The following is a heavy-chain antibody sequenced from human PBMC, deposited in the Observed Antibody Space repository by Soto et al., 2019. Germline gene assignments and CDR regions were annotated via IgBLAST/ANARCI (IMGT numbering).Heavy chain of an antibody. CDR1: GGSFSGYY. CDR2: INHSGST. J-gene: IGHJ4*02. D-gene: IGHD6-6*01. Sequence: SETLCLTCAVDGGSFSGYYWSWIRQPPGKGLEWIGEINHSGSTNYNPSLKSRVTISVDTSKNQFSLKLSSVTAADTAVYYCARSSIAARPFDYWGQGTLVTVSS. V-gene: IGHV4-34*01. CDR3: ARSSIAARPFDY.